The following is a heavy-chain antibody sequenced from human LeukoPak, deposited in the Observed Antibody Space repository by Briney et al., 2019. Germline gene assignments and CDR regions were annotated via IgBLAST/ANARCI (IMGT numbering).Heavy chain of an antibody. CDR2: ISTYNGNT. Sequence: ASVKVSCKSSGYTFTRYGISWVRQAPGQGRECVGWISTYNGNTNYAQKLQGRVTMTTDTSTSTAYMELRSLRSDDTAVYYCARDWRGRSPWDYWGQGTLVTVSS. D-gene: IGHD2-15*01. J-gene: IGHJ4*02. CDR1: GYTFTRYG. V-gene: IGHV1-18*01. CDR3: ARDWRGRSPWDY.